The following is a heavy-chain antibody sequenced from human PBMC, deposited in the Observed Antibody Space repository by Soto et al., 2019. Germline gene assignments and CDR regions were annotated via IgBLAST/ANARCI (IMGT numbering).Heavy chain of an antibody. D-gene: IGHD6-19*01. CDR1: GGTFSSYT. Sequence: QVQLVQSGAEVKKPGSSVKVSCKASGGTFSSYTISWVRQAPGQGLEWMGRIIPILGIANYAQKFQGRVTITADKSTSTAYMELSSLRSEDTAVYYCARVAAVAGDFDIWGQGTMVTVSS. CDR3: ARVAAVAGDFDI. V-gene: IGHV1-69*02. J-gene: IGHJ3*02. CDR2: IIPILGIA.